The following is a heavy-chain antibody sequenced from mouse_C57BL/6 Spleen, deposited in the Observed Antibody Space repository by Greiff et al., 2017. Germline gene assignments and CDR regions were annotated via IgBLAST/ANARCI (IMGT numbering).Heavy chain of an antibody. D-gene: IGHD2-3*01. CDR3: ARSDGYFAMDY. J-gene: IGHJ4*01. Sequence: EVMLVESGGGLVQPGGSLKLSCAASGFTFSDYYMYWVRQTPEKRLEWVAYISNGGGSTYYPDTVKGRFTISRDNAKNTLYLQMSRLKSEDTAMYYCARSDGYFAMDYWGQGTSVTVSS. V-gene: IGHV5-12*01. CDR1: GFTFSDYY. CDR2: ISNGGGST.